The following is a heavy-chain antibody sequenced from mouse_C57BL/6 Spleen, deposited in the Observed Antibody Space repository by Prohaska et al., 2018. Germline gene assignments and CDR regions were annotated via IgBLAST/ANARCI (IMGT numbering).Heavy chain of an antibody. CDR2: INPDSSTI. J-gene: IGHJ1*03. CDR3: AGPNWDWYFDV. CDR1: GIDFSSYW. V-gene: IGHV4-1*01. D-gene: IGHD4-1*01. Sequence: EVKLLQSGVGLVQPGGSLKLSCAASGIDFSSYWMSWVRRAPGKGLEWIGEINPDSSTINYAPFLKDKFIITRDNAKNTLYLQMSKVRAEDTALYYGAGPNWDWYFDVWGTGTTVTVSS.